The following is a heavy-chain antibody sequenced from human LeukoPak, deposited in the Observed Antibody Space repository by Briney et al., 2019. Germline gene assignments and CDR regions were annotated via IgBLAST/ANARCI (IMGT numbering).Heavy chain of an antibody. CDR2: INPNSGNT. J-gene: IGHJ4*02. Sequence: GASVKVSCKASGYTFTGYYMHWVRQAPGQGLEWMGWINPNSGNTGYAQKFQGRVTMTRNTSISTAYMELSSLRSEDTAVYYCARGRTQTDSYGDYSLIHYYFDYWGQGTLVTVSS. V-gene: IGHV1-8*02. D-gene: IGHD4-17*01. CDR1: GYTFTGYY. CDR3: ARGRTQTDSYGDYSLIHYYFDY.